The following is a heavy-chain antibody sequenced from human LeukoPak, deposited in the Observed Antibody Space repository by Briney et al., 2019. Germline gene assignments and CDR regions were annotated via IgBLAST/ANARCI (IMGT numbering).Heavy chain of an antibody. CDR1: GYTFTSYY. CDR3: ARGLEQWPPFMDV. J-gene: IGHJ6*03. Sequence: ASVKVSCKASGYTFTSYYMHWVRQAPGQGLEWMGIINPSGGSTSYAQKFQGRVTMTRDMSTSTVYMELSRLRSDDTAVYYCARGLEQWPPFMDVWGKGTTVTVTS. V-gene: IGHV1-46*01. D-gene: IGHD6-19*01. CDR2: INPSGGST.